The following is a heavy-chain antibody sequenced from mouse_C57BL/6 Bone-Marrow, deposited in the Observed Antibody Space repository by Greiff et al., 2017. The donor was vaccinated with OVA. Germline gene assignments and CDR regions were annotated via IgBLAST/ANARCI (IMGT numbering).Heavy chain of an antibody. Sequence: EVKLMESGGGLVKPGGSLKLSCAASGFTFSDYGMHWVRQAPEKGLEWVAYISSGSSTIYYADTVKGRITISRDNAKNTLFLQMTSLRSEDTAMYYCAWTVVAPFAYWGQGTLVTVSA. J-gene: IGHJ3*01. D-gene: IGHD1-1*01. V-gene: IGHV5-17*01. CDR3: AWTVVAPFAY. CDR2: ISSGSSTI. CDR1: GFTFSDYG.